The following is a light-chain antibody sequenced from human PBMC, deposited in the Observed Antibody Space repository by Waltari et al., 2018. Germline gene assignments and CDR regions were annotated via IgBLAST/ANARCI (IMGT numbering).Light chain of an antibody. J-gene: IGKJ1*01. CDR3: QKYDRLPAT. V-gene: IGKV3-20*01. CDR2: GGS. Sequence: EIVLTQSPGTLSLSPGERGTLSCRASQSVSRFLAWDQQKHGKAPRLLIYGGSTRATGIPDRFSGSGSGTDFSLTISRLEPEDFAVYYCQKYDRLPATFGQGTKVEIK. CDR1: QSVSRF.